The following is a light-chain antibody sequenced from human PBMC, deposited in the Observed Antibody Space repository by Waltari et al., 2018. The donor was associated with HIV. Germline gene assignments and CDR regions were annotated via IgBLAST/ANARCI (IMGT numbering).Light chain of an antibody. J-gene: IGLJ2*01. CDR2: EDN. CDR3: SSYTDSSVI. Sequence: QSALTQPASVSGSPGQSITISCTGARSHLGNYKYVSWYQHHPGIAPKLIIYEDNNRPSGVSNRFSGSKSGKTASLTISGLQAEDESDYYCSSYTDSSVIFGGGTKVTVL. V-gene: IGLV2-14*01. CDR1: RSHLGNYKY.